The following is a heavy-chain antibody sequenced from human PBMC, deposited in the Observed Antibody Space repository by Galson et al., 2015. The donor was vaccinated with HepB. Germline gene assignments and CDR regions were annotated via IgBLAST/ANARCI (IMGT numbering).Heavy chain of an antibody. J-gene: IGHJ4*02. CDR1: GFTFSSYA. V-gene: IGHV3-30-3*01. D-gene: IGHD3-22*01. CDR2: ISYDGSNK. CDR3: ASGSYYYDSSGYWFDY. Sequence: SLRLSCAASGFTFSSYAMHWVRQAPGKGLEWVAVISYDGSNKYYADSVKGRFTISRDNSKNTLYLQMNSLRAEDTAVYYCASGSYYYDSSGYWFDYWGQGTLVTVSS.